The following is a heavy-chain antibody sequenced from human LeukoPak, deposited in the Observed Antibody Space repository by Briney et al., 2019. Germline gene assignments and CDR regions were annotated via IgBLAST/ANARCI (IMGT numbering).Heavy chain of an antibody. CDR2: IYSGGST. Sequence: PGGSLRLSCAASGFTFSSYWMSWVRQAPGKGLEWVSVIYSGGSTYYADSVKGRFTISRVHSKNTLYLQMNSLRAEDTAVYYCARDLPPVYWGQGTLVTVSS. J-gene: IGHJ4*02. CDR3: ARDLPPVY. CDR1: GFTFSSYW. V-gene: IGHV3-53*01.